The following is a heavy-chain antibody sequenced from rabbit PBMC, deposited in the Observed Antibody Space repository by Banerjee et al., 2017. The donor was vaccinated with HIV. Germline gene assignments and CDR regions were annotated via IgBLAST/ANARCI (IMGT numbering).Heavy chain of an antibody. J-gene: IGHJ4*01. CDR1: GFSFSNTYY. CDR3: ARDGASGYNFNL. D-gene: IGHD1-1*01. V-gene: IGHV1S45*01. CDR2: IYTGSSGST. Sequence: QEQLVEYGGDLVQPGASLTLTCTASGFSFSNTYYMCWVRQAPGKGLEWIACIYTGSSGSTYYASWAKGRFTISKPSSTTVTLQMTSLTAADTATYFCARDGASGYNFNLWGPGTLVTVS.